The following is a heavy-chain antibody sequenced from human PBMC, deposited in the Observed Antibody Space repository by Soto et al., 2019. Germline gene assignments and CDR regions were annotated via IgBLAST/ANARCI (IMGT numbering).Heavy chain of an antibody. CDR1: GGSINNGGYS. CDR3: ARTSYDILTGRLDAFDI. D-gene: IGHD3-9*01. J-gene: IGHJ3*02. CDR2: ISHGGNT. V-gene: IGHV4-30-2*01. Sequence: LSLTCAVSGGSINNGGYSWSWLRQPPGKGLEWIGYISHGGNTYYNPSLRSRIIMSIDKSKNHFSLGLKSVTAADTATYYCARTSYDILTGRLDAFDIWGQGTMVTVSS.